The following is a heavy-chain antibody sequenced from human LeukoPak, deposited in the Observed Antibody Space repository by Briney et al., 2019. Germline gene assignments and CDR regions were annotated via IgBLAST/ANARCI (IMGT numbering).Heavy chain of an antibody. D-gene: IGHD3-16*02. J-gene: IGHJ6*03. Sequence: PSETLSLTCTVSGGSISSSSYYWGWIRQPPGKGLEWIGSIYYSGSTYYNPSLKSRVTISVDTSKNQFSLKLSSVTAADTAVYYCARGSTDYVWGSYRPRRYYYYYMDVWGKGTTVTISS. CDR1: GGSISSSSYY. CDR2: IYYSGST. CDR3: ARGSTDYVWGSYRPRRYYYYYMDV. V-gene: IGHV4-39*07.